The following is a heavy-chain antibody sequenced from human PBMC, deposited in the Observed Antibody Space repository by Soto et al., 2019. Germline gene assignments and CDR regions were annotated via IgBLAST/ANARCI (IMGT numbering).Heavy chain of an antibody. J-gene: IGHJ6*02. D-gene: IGHD1-26*01. CDR2: ISYDGSNK. CDR3: ARDGASGPYYYYYGMDV. V-gene: IGHV3-30-3*01. Sequence: GGSLRLSCAASGFTFSSYAMHWVRQAPGKGLEWVAVISYDGSNKYYADSVKGRFTISRDNSKNTLYLQMNSLRAEDTAVYYCARDGASGPYYYYYGMDVWGQGTTVTVSS. CDR1: GFTFSSYA.